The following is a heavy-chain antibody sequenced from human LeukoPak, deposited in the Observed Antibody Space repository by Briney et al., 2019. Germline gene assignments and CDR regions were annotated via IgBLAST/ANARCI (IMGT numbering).Heavy chain of an antibody. CDR3: ARVRSGSYGLDYFDY. J-gene: IGHJ4*02. CDR1: GFTFSDYY. Sequence: GGSLRLSCAASGFTFSDYYMSWLRQAPGKGLEWVSYISSSGSTIYYADSVKGRFTISRDNAKDSLYLQMNSLRAEDTAVYYCARVRSGSYGLDYFDYWGQGTLVTVSS. D-gene: IGHD3-10*01. CDR2: ISSSGSTI. V-gene: IGHV3-11*01.